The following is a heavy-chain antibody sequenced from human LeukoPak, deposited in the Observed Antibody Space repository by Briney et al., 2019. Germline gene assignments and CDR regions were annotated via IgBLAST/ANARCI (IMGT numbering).Heavy chain of an antibody. J-gene: IGHJ4*02. D-gene: IGHD5-24*01. CDR2: IYNTGGA. Sequence: SETLSLTCTVSGASISSFCWSWIRQAPGKGLVWMGHIYNTGGANYNPSLTSRVTISVDTSRNQFSLKLSSVTAADTAVYYCASRRVGYSIFDYWGQGILVTVSS. CDR3: ASRRVGYSIFDY. CDR1: GASISSFC. V-gene: IGHV4-59*01.